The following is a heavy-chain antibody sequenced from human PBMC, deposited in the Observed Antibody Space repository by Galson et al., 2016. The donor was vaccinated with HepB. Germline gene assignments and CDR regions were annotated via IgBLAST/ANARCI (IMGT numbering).Heavy chain of an antibody. CDR1: GGSISSFY. Sequence: SETLSLTCTVSGGSISSFYWSWIRQPAGKGLQFVGFINSMTSYYNPSLQSRASISADTSKNQFSLKLVSVTAADTAVYSCAISRGARGLLGNWGQGTLAIVSS. V-gene: IGHV4-4*07. D-gene: IGHD2-15*01. CDR3: AISRGARGLLGN. J-gene: IGHJ4*02. CDR2: INSMTS.